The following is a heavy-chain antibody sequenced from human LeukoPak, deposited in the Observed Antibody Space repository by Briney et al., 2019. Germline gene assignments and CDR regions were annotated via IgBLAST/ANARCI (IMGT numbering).Heavy chain of an antibody. D-gene: IGHD5-24*01. Sequence: GGSLRLSCAASGFTFNTYAMSWVRQAAGKGLEWVSAISSRGDSTYYADSVKGRFTISRDNSKNRLFLQMNSLRAGDTALYYCAKDHRDGYNPYWGQGTLVTVSS. CDR3: AKDHRDGYNPY. J-gene: IGHJ4*02. CDR1: GFTFNTYA. CDR2: ISSRGDST. V-gene: IGHV3-23*01.